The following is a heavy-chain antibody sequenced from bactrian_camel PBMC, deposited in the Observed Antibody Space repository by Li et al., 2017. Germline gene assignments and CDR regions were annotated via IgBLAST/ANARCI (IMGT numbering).Heavy chain of an antibody. D-gene: IGHD7*01. CDR1: DFTFSSYD. J-gene: IGHJ4*01. V-gene: IGHV3S40*01. CDR3: AKAQRVRGWMVSPGVEYDY. Sequence: DVQLVESGGDSVQPGNSLTLSCTASDFTFSSYDMAWVRQAPGKGLEWVASIRSDASGTFFSDSVKDRFAISRDDGKSTVYLRLNSLRSVDTAMYYCAKAQRVRGWMVSPGVEYDYWGQGTQVTVS. CDR2: IRSDASGT.